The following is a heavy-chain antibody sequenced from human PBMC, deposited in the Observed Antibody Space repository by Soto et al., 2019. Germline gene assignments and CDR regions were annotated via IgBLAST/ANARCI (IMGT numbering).Heavy chain of an antibody. CDR1: GFTFSSYA. Sequence: GGSLRLSCAASGFTFSSYAMSWVRQAPGKGLEWVSAISGSGGSTYYADSVKGRFTISRDNSKNTLYLQMNSLRAEDTAVYYCAKAAVMVRGVIPHGAFDIWGQGTMVTVSS. J-gene: IGHJ3*02. CDR2: ISGSGGST. D-gene: IGHD3-10*01. CDR3: AKAAVMVRGVIPHGAFDI. V-gene: IGHV3-23*01.